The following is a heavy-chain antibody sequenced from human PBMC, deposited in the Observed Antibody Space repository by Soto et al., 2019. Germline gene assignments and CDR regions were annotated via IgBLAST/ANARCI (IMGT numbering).Heavy chain of an antibody. CDR3: ARLEGLATISYYFDF. J-gene: IGHJ4*02. CDR2: IYYRGNT. D-gene: IGHD3-9*01. CDR1: GDSINSDKYY. V-gene: IGHV4-39*01. Sequence: SETLSLTCPVSGDSINSDKYYWGWIRQPPGKGLEWIGSIYYRGNTYYNPSLQTRVTISLDKSESQLSLRLNSVTAADSVLYFCARLEGLATISYYFDFWGQGAQVTVSS.